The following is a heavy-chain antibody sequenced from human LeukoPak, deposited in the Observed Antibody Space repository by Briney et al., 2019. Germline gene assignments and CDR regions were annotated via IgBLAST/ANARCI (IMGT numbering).Heavy chain of an antibody. CDR2: IIPIFGTA. CDR3: AREGGGGFYNDAFDI. J-gene: IGHJ3*02. D-gene: IGHD2/OR15-2a*01. V-gene: IGHV1-69*05. CDR1: GGTFSSYA. Sequence: ASVRVSCKASGGTFSSYAISWVRQAPGQGLEWMGGIIPIFGTANYAQKFQGRVTITRDTSASTAYMELSSLRSEDAAVYYCAREGGGGFYNDAFDIWGQGTMVTVSS.